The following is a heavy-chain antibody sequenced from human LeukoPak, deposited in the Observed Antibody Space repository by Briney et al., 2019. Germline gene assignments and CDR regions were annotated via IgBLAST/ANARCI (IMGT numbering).Heavy chain of an antibody. V-gene: IGHV3-21*01. CDR3: AGEGTEDY. CDR1: GFTFSTYG. Sequence: PGGSLRLSCVTSGFTFSTYGMNWVRQAPEKGLEWVSYISSSSSYIYYADSVKGRFTVSRDNGKNSLYLQMNSLRAEDTGVYYCAGEGTEDYWGQGTLVTVSS. CDR2: ISSSSSYI. J-gene: IGHJ4*02. D-gene: IGHD1-1*01.